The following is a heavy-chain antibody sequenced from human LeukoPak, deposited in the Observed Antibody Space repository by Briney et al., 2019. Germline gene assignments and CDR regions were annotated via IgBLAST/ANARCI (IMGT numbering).Heavy chain of an antibody. CDR1: GGSFSSYA. CDR3: ARVGYDSSGYLPY. J-gene: IGHJ4*02. Sequence: ASVTVPCQASGGSFSSYAISWVRQAPGQGVEWMGRNIPILGITNYAHKFQGKVTITADKSTSTAYMELRSLRSEDTAVYYCARVGYDSSGYLPYWGQRTLVTVSS. CDR2: NIPILGIT. V-gene: IGHV1-69*04. D-gene: IGHD3-22*01.